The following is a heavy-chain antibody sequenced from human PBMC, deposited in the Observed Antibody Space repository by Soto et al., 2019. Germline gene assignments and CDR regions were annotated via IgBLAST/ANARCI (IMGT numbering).Heavy chain of an antibody. D-gene: IGHD1-26*01. CDR2: ISYDGSNK. Sequence: GGSLRLSCAASGFTFSSYAMHWVRQAPGKGLEWVAVISYDGSNKYYADSVKGRFTISRDNSKNTLYLQMNSLRAEDTAVYYCARGPWELLSLDYWGQGTLVTVSS. CDR1: GFTFSSYA. V-gene: IGHV3-30-3*01. CDR3: ARGPWELLSLDY. J-gene: IGHJ4*02.